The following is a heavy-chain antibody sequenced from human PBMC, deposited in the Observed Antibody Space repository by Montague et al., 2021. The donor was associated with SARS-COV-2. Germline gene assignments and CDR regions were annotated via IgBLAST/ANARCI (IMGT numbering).Heavy chain of an antibody. V-gene: IGHV3-53*04. J-gene: IGHJ5*02. CDR3: ARGNDDYVWGSLGPFDP. CDR2: IYSGGST. Sequence: SLSISWAASGFTVSSNYMSWVRQAPGKGLEWVSVIYSGGSTYYADSVKGRFTISRHNSKNTLYLQMNSLRAEDTAVYYCARGNDDYVWGSLGPFDPWGQGTLVTVSS. D-gene: IGHD3-16*01. CDR1: GFTVSSNY.